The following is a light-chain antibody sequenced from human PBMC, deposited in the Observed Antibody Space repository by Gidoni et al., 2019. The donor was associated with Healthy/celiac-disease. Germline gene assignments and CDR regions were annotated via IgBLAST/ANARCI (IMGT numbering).Light chain of an antibody. CDR2: AAS. CDR3: QQTYSTPL. J-gene: IGKJ2*01. Sequence: DIQMTQSPSSLSASVGDRLTITCRASQSITNYLNWYQQKPGKAPNLLIYAASSVKSGVPSRFSGRGSGTDFTITISSLQPEDFATYYWQQTYSTPLFGQGTKLEIK. V-gene: IGKV1-39*01. CDR1: QSITNY.